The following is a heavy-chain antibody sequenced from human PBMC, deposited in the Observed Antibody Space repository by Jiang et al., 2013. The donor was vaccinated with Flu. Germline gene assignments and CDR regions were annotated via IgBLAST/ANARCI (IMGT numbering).Heavy chain of an antibody. CDR2: INLSGGST. J-gene: IGHJ4*02. CDR3: ARGRDFYDSSGYGVEFDY. D-gene: IGHD3-22*01. CDR1: GYTFTSYY. V-gene: IGHV1-46*03. Sequence: GAEVKKPGASVKVSCKASGYTFTSYYMHWVRQAPGQGLEWMGIINLSGGSTTYAQQVQGRVTMTGDASTSTVYMELSSLRSEDTAVYYCARGRDFYDSSGYGVEFDYWGQGTLVTVSS.